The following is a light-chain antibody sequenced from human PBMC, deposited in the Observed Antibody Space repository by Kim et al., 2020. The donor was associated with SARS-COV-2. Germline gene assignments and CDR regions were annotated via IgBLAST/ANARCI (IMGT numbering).Light chain of an antibody. CDR1: SGSIGNNF. CDR3: HSYDSNNQV. Sequence: GRTVTLSCPRSSGSIGNNFVQWYQHRPGSAPTTVIYEDNQRPSGVPDRFSGFIDYSSDSASLTIFGLQPEDEADYYCHSYDSNNQVFGGGTKLTVL. J-gene: IGLJ3*02. V-gene: IGLV6-57*03. CDR2: EDN.